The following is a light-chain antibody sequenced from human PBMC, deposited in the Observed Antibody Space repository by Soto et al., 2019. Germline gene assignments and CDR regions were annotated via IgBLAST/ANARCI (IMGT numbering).Light chain of an antibody. J-gene: IGKJ1*01. V-gene: IGKV3-11*01. Sequence: EIVLTQSPVTLSLSPGEGATLSCNASQSISIDLAWYQQKPGQVPRLLIYDASSRATGIPGRFTGSGSGTGCTLTISSLEPEDFAVYYCQQRGNWPRTWAFGQGTKVEV. CDR1: QSISID. CDR3: QQRGNWPRTWA. CDR2: DAS.